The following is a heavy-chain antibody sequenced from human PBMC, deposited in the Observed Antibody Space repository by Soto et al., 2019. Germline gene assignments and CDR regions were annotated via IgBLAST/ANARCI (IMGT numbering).Heavy chain of an antibody. CDR2: IYYSGST. J-gene: IGHJ6*03. V-gene: IGHV4-31*03. Sequence: QVQLQESGPGLVKPSQTLSLTCTVSGGSISSCGYYWSWIRPHPGKGLEWVGYIYYSGSTYYNPYLESRVTISLDTSKNQFSLKLSSVPAADTAVYYCARRRSTRPAAARDYYYYYYYMDVWGKGTTVTGSS. CDR1: GGSISSCGYY. CDR3: ARRRSTRPAAARDYYYYYYYMDV. D-gene: IGHD2-2*01.